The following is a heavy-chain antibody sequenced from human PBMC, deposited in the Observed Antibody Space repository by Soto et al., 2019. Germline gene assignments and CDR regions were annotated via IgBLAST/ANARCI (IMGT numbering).Heavy chain of an antibody. CDR1: GFTFSSYG. Sequence: QVQLVESGGGVVQPGRSLRLSCAASGFTFSSYGMHWVRQAPGKGLEWVAVISYDGSNKYYADSVKGRFTISRDNSKNTLYLQMNSLRAVDTAVYYCAKDESGGQEWLFYGMDVWGQGTTVTVSS. CDR3: AKDESGGQEWLFYGMDV. CDR2: ISYDGSNK. J-gene: IGHJ6*02. D-gene: IGHD3-3*01. V-gene: IGHV3-30*18.